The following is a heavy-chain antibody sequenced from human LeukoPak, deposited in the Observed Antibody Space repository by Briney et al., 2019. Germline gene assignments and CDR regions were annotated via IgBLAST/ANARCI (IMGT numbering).Heavy chain of an antibody. Sequence: SETLSLTCTVSGGSISGYYWSWIRQPPGKGLEWIGFIYYSGATNYNPSLKSRVTISADTSKNQFSLKLSSVTAADTAVYYCARLAWGRLDYWGQGTLVTVSS. CDR2: IYYSGAT. CDR3: ARLAWGRLDY. J-gene: IGHJ4*02. V-gene: IGHV4-59*08. CDR1: GGSISGYY. D-gene: IGHD7-27*01.